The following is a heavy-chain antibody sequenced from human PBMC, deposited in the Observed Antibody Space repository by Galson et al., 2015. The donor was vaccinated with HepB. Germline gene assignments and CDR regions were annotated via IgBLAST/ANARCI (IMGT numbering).Heavy chain of an antibody. CDR1: GFTFSSYG. CDR3: AKDKQGLSYYYYGIDV. Sequence: SLRLSCAASGFTFSSYGMHWVRQAPGKGLEWVAVISYDGSNKYYADSVKGRFPSSRDNSKNTLYPQMNSLRAEDTAVYYCAKDKQGLSYYYYGIDVWGQGTTVTVSS. J-gene: IGHJ6*02. CDR2: ISYDGSNK. D-gene: IGHD6-19*01. V-gene: IGHV3-30*18.